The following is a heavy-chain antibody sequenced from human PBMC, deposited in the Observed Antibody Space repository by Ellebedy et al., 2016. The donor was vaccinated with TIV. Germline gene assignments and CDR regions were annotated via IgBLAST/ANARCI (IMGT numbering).Heavy chain of an antibody. Sequence: ASVKVSCKTSGYTFTKFAVHWVRQAPGQGLEWMGWINTGNGDTQYSQKFQGRVTFTRDTSTSTAYMEVKSLRSEDTAVYYCARDSATVLTSRDYFYYYMDLWGKGTTVTVSS. V-gene: IGHV1-3*04. J-gene: IGHJ6*03. CDR3: ARDSATVLTSRDYFYYYMDL. CDR1: GYTFTKFA. D-gene: IGHD4-23*01. CDR2: INTGNGDT.